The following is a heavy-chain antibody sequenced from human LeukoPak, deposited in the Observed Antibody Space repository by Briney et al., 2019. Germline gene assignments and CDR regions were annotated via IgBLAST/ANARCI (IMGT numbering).Heavy chain of an antibody. Sequence: GGSLRLSCAASGFIFDNYGMSWVRHVPGKGLEWVSGINANGDRTVYADFVKGRFSISRDNAKNFLYLQMNSLRSEDTAFYYCAREGLGGDYDYWGQGTLVAVSS. CDR3: AREGLGGDYDY. J-gene: IGHJ4*02. CDR2: INANGDRT. V-gene: IGHV3-20*04. D-gene: IGHD4-17*01. CDR1: GFIFDNYG.